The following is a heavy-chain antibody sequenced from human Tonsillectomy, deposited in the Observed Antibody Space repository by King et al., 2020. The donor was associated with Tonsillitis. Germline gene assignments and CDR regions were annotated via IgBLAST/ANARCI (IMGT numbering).Heavy chain of an antibody. V-gene: IGHV4-4*02. Sequence: VQLQESGPGLVKPSGTLSLTCAVSGGSISSSNWWSWVRQPPGKGLEWIGEIYHTGRTNYNPSLKSRVAISVDNSKNQFSLELTSVTAAGTAVYYCARSPNYYDSSGYSWAFDMWGQGTMVTVSS. CDR1: GGSISSSNW. CDR2: IYHTGRT. CDR3: ARSPNYYDSSGYSWAFDM. D-gene: IGHD3-22*01. J-gene: IGHJ3*02.